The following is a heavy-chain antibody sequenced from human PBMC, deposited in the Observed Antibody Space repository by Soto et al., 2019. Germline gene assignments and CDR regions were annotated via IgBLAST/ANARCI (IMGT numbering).Heavy chain of an antibody. J-gene: IGHJ4*02. CDR1: GFTFNTYP. Sequence: EVKLLQSGGGVVPPGGSLRLSCATSGFTFNTYPMTWVRQAPGKGLEWVSSISSTAGRTSSYADSVKGRFAISRDFSKNTLHLQMNSLRAEDTAVYYCAKASDYDDILTGLHWGQGTLVTVSA. V-gene: IGHV3-23*01. D-gene: IGHD3-9*01. CDR3: AKASDYDDILTGLH. CDR2: ISSTAGRTS.